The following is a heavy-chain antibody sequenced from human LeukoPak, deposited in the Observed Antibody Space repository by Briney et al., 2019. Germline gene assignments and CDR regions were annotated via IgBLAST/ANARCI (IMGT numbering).Heavy chain of an antibody. CDR3: ARDLSPFLAYCGGDCPKKGAVWYFDL. D-gene: IGHD2-21*02. CDR2: ISSSSSYI. V-gene: IGHV3-21*01. J-gene: IGHJ2*01. CDR1: GFTFSSDS. Sequence: PGGSLRLSCAASGFTFSSDSMNWVRQAPGKGLEWVSSISSSSSYIYYADSVKGRFTISRDNAKNSLYLQMYSLRAEDTAVYYCARDLSPFLAYCGGDCPKKGAVWYFDLWGRGTLVTVSS.